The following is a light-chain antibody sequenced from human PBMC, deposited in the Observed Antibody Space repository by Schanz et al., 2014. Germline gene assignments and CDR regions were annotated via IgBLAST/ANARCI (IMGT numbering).Light chain of an antibody. J-gene: IGLJ3*02. Sequence: QSVLTQPPSASGPPGQRVTISCSGSRSNIGSNAVNWYQQLPGTAPKLLIHSTNQRPSGVPDRFSGSKSGTSASLAIIGLQSEDEADYYCATWDDGLTARVFGGGTKLTVL. CDR2: STN. CDR1: RSNIGSNA. CDR3: ATWDDGLTARV. V-gene: IGLV1-44*01.